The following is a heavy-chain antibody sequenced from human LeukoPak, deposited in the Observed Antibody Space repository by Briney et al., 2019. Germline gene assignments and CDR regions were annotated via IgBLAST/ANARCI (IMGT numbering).Heavy chain of an antibody. CDR3: ARVSPTYDILTGYLFGLDY. V-gene: IGHV3-48*01. J-gene: IGHJ4*02. CDR2: ISSSSSTI. CDR1: GFTFSSYS. Sequence: PGGSLRLSCAASGFTFSSYSMNWVRQAPGKGLEWVSYISSSSSTIYYADSVKGRFTSSRDNAKNSLYLQMNSLRAEDTAVYYCARVSPTYDILTGYLFGLDYWGQGTLVTVSS. D-gene: IGHD3-9*01.